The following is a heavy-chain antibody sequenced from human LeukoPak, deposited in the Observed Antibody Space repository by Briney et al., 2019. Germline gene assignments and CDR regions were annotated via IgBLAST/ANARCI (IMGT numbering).Heavy chain of an antibody. CDR3: ARNRGYYDNSGFRPTYFDS. V-gene: IGHV4-61*01. CDR1: GGSVSSGSYF. Sequence: SETLSLTCTVSGGSVSSGSYFWNWIRQPPGKGLEWIGFISYSGSTNYNPSLTSRVAMSVDTSKNQFSLKLRSVSAADTAVYYCARNRGYYDNSGFRPTYFDSWGQGTLVTVSS. D-gene: IGHD3-22*01. J-gene: IGHJ4*02. CDR2: ISYSGST.